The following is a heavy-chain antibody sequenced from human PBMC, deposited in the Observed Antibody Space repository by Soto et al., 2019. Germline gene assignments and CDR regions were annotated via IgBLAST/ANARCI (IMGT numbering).Heavy chain of an antibody. CDR1: GFTFSSFV. CDR3: AKEGGDLELRTPDY. CDR2: INNRGGDT. V-gene: IGHV3-23*01. D-gene: IGHD1-7*01. Sequence: GGSLRLSCATSGFTFSSFVMTWVRQAPGKGLEWVSTINNRGGDTSYADSVKGRFTISRDNSRNTLYLQMNSLRAEDTATYYWAKEGGDLELRTPDYWGQGTLVTVSS. J-gene: IGHJ4*02.